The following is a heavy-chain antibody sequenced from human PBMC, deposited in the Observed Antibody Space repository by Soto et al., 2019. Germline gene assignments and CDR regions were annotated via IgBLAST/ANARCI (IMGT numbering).Heavy chain of an antibody. V-gene: IGHV5-51*01. CDR2: IYPGDSNT. CDR3: ATPSPGRSHYGMDV. CDR1: GYSFTSYW. J-gene: IGHJ6*02. Sequence: RGESLKISCKGSGYSFTSYWIAWVRLMPGKGLEWMGIIYPGDSNTRYSPSFQGQVIISADKSISTAYLQWSSLKASDTAMYCATPSPGRSHYGMDVWGQGTTVTVSS.